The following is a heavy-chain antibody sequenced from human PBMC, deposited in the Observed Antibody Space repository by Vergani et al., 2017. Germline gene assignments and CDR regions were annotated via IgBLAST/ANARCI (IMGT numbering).Heavy chain of an antibody. CDR3: ARGGYSYGYADYYYGMDV. V-gene: IGHV1-69*09. J-gene: IGHJ6*02. D-gene: IGHD5-18*01. Sequence: QVQLVQSGAEVKKPGASVKVSCKASGGTFSSYTISWVRQAPGKGLEWMGRIIPILGIENYAQKFQGRVTMTADKSTSTAYLELSSLRSEDTAVYYCARGGYSYGYADYYYGMDVWGQGTTGTVSS. CDR1: GGTFSSYT. CDR2: IIPILGIE.